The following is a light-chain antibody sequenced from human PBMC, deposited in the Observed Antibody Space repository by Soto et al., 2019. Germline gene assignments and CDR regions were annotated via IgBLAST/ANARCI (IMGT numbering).Light chain of an antibody. J-gene: IGKJ4*01. CDR2: LGS. CDR3: MQALQTPLT. CDR1: QSHLHSNGYNC. Sequence: DIVMTQSPLSLPVTPGEPASISCRSSQSHLHSNGYNCLDWYLQKPGQSPQLLIYLGSNRASGVPDRFSGSGSGTDFTLKISRVEAEDVGVYYCMQALQTPLTFGRGTKVEIK. V-gene: IGKV2-28*01.